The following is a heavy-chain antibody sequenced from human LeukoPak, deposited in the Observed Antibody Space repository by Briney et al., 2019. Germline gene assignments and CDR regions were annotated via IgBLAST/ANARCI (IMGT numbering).Heavy chain of an antibody. D-gene: IGHD1-26*01. CDR1: GGSISSYY. CDR2: IYYSGST. CDR3: ASRSIVGATDY. V-gene: IGHV4-59*08. Sequence: PSETLSLTCTVSGGSISSYYWSWIRQPPGKGLEGIGYIYYSGSTNYNPSLKSRVTISVDTSKNQFSMKLSSVTAADTAVYYCASRSIVGATDYWGQGTLVTVSS. J-gene: IGHJ4*02.